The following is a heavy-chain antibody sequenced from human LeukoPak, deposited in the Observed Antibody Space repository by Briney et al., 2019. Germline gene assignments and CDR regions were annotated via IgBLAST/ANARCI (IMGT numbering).Heavy chain of an antibody. Sequence: SETLSLTCTVSGGSISSYYWSYIRQPPGKGLEWIGSIYYSGSTYYNPSLKSRVTISVDTSKNQFSLKLSSVTAADTAVYYCARVGYSSGWPDYWGQGTLVTVSS. V-gene: IGHV4-59*12. CDR1: GGSISSYY. CDR2: IYYSGST. J-gene: IGHJ4*02. CDR3: ARVGYSSGWPDY. D-gene: IGHD6-19*01.